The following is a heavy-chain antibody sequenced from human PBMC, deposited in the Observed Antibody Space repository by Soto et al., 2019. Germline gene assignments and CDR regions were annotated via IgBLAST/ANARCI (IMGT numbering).Heavy chain of an antibody. CDR3: ARGGVDYYDSSGYYFSPYYFDY. CDR2: IYHSGST. CDR1: GGSISSGGYS. J-gene: IGHJ4*02. Sequence: QLQLQESGSGLVKPSQTLSLTCAVSGGSISSGGYSWSWIRQPPGKGLEWIGYIYHSGSTYYHPSLRSRVTISVDRSKNQFSLKLSSVTAADTAVYYCARGGVDYYDSSGYYFSPYYFDYWGQGTLVTVSS. D-gene: IGHD3-22*01. V-gene: IGHV4-30-2*01.